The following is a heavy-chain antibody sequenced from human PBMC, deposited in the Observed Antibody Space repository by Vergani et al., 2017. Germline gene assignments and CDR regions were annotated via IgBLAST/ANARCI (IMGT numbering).Heavy chain of an antibody. CDR1: GFTVSSNY. CDR2: IYSGGST. CDR3: AKDRKNWNSGSYLSYYMDV. J-gene: IGHJ6*03. D-gene: IGHD1-26*01. Sequence: EVQLVESGGGLIQPGGSLRLSCAASGFTVSSNYMSWVRQAPGKGLEWVSVIYSGGSTYYADSVKGRFTISRDNSKNTLYLQMNSLRAEDTAVYYCAKDRKNWNSGSYLSYYMDVWGKGTTVTVSS. V-gene: IGHV3-66*03.